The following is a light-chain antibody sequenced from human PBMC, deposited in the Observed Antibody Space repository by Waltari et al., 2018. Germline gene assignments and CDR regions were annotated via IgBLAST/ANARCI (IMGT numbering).Light chain of an antibody. Sequence: QSALTQPPSASGSPGQSVTISCTGTSSDIGVYNFVSWYQQHPGKPPRLMIYDVYKRPSGLTERFSGYKAGNTASLTVSGLQAEDEADYYCSSYGRNNTDLFGGGTKVTVL. CDR1: SSDIGVYNF. J-gene: IGLJ2*01. CDR2: DVY. CDR3: SSYGRNNTDL. V-gene: IGLV2-8*01.